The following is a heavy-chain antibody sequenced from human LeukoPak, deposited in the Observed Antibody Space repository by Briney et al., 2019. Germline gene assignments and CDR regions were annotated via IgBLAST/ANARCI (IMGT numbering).Heavy chain of an antibody. V-gene: IGHV3-13*01. Sequence: GGSLRLSCAASGFTFSTYDMYWVRQPTGKGLEWLSGIGTGGDTYYVGSVKGRFTISRDNAKKSLYLQLNRLGAGDTAVYYCARSVAAAGYRYLDYWGQGTLVTVSS. CDR2: IGTGGDT. CDR1: GFTFSTYD. CDR3: ARSVAAAGYRYLDY. D-gene: IGHD6-13*01. J-gene: IGHJ4*02.